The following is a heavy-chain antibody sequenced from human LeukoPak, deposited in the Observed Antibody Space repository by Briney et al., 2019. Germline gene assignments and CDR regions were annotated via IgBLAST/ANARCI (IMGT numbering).Heavy chain of an antibody. J-gene: IGHJ4*02. CDR3: ARALREGVVRGVIIPYFDY. D-gene: IGHD3-10*01. Sequence: SETLSLTCAVSGGSISSGGYYWSWIRQHPGKGLEWIGYIYCSGSTYYNPSLKSRVTISVDTSKNQFSLKLSSVTAADTAVYYCARALREGVVRGVIIPYFDYWGQGTLVTVSS. CDR2: IYCSGST. CDR1: GGSISSGGYY. V-gene: IGHV4-31*11.